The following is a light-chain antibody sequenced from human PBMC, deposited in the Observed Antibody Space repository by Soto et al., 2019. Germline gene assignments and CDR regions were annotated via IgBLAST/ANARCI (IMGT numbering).Light chain of an antibody. CDR2: AAS. V-gene: IGKV1-27*01. CDR3: QKYNMAPWT. J-gene: IGKJ1*01. Sequence: DIQMTQSPSSLSAYVGDRVTLTCRASQAISNYLAWYQQKPGKVPTLLIYAASTLQSGGPSRFSGSGSGTDFTLTISSLQPEDVATYYCQKYNMAPWTFGQGTKVEIK. CDR1: QAISNY.